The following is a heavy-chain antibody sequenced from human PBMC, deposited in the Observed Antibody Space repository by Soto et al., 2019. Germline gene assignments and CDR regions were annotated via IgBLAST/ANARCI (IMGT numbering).Heavy chain of an antibody. D-gene: IGHD3-22*01. Sequence: GGSLRLSCAASGFTFSTFDMTWVRQAPGKGLEWVSLIRGNDGSTHYADCVKGRFTISRDNSKNSLYLQMNSLRAEDTAVYYCARVVDYYDPYYSYGMDVWGQGTTVTVSS. CDR3: ARVVDYYDPYYSYGMDV. CDR1: GFTFSTFD. V-gene: IGHV3-23*01. CDR2: IRGNDGST. J-gene: IGHJ6*02.